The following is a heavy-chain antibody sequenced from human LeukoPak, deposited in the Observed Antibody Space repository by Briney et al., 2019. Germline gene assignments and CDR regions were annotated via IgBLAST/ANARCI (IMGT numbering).Heavy chain of an antibody. D-gene: IGHD2-8*01. V-gene: IGHV1-46*01. J-gene: IGHJ5*02. CDR2: INPSGGGT. CDR3: ARDMLAVPSNWFDP. CDR1: GYTFTSYY. Sequence: ASVKDSCKASGYTFTSYYIHWVRQSPGQGLEWMGVINPSGGGTSYAQKFQGRVTMTRDTSTSTVYMDLRSLRSEDTAVYFCARDMLAVPSNWFDPWGQATLATVFS.